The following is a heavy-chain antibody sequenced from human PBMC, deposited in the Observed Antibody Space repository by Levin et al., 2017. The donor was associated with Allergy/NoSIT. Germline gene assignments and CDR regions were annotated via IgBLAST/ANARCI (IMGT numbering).Heavy chain of an antibody. CDR1: GFTFSSYA. D-gene: IGHD5-12*01. CDR2: ISYDVNNK. J-gene: IGHJ4*02. CDR3: ARAYTGYNFVLAY. Sequence: GGSLRLSCAASGFTFSSYAMHWVRQSPGKGLEWVAVISYDVNNKDFADSVKGRFTISRDNSENTVYLQMNSLRAEDAAVYYCARAYTGYNFVLAYWGQGTLVTVSS. V-gene: IGHV3-30*04.